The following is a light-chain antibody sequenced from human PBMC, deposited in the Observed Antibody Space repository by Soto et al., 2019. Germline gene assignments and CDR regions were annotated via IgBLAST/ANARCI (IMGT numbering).Light chain of an antibody. J-gene: IGKJ4*01. Sequence: DIVLTQSPDSLAVSLGERATINCKSSQRASTNNKNYLTWYQLKPGQPPRLLIFWASTRESGVPDRFTGSGSGTDFSLTISSLQAEDVAVYYCQQYYSPPVTFGGGTKVEIK. V-gene: IGKV4-1*01. CDR2: WAS. CDR3: QQYYSPPVT. CDR1: QRASTNNKNY.